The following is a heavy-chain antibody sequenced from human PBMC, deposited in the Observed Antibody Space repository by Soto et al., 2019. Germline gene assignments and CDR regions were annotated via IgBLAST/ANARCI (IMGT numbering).Heavy chain of an antibody. D-gene: IGHD3-3*01. CDR3: ARGQGITIFGVQAKMVLSLDT. J-gene: IGHJ5*02. CDR2: INHSGST. V-gene: IGHV4-34*01. Sequence: EKGLEWNGEINHSGSTNYNPSLKSRVTISVDTSKNQFSLKLSSVTAADTAVYYCARGQGITIFGVQAKMVLSLDTWGQR.